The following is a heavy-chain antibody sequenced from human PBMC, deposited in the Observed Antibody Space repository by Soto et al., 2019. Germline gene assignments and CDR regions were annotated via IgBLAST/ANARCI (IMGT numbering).Heavy chain of an antibody. CDR3: ARARRDGGNSGGFFDY. V-gene: IGHV1-69*13. CDR2: IIPVFGTA. D-gene: IGHD2-21*02. J-gene: IGHJ4*02. Sequence: SVKVSCKASGGTFSNYAISWVRQAPGQGLEWMGGIIPVFGTANYAQKFQGRVTITADVSTNTAYMELRSLRSEDTAVYYCARARRDGGNSGGFFDYWGQGTLVTVSS. CDR1: GGTFSNYA.